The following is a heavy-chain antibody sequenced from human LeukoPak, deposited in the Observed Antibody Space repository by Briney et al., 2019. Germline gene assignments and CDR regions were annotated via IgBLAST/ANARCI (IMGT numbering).Heavy chain of an antibody. CDR1: GFTFKTYH. V-gene: IGHV3-33*01. J-gene: IGHJ4*02. D-gene: IGHD5-24*01. Sequence: PGGSLRLSCVTSGFTFKTYHMHWVRQAPGKGLEWVGVIWYRVTDNDYADSVKGRFTISRDDSMNTVYLEMSSLRVEDTAVYYCARSRYRDGYNWAYWGQGTLVTVSS. CDR2: IWYRVTDN. CDR3: ARSRYRDGYNWAY.